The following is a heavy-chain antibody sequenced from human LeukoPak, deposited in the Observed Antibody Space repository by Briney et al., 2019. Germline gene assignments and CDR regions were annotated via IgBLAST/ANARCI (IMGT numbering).Heavy chain of an antibody. J-gene: IGHJ4*02. D-gene: IGHD3-16*01. CDR3: ARGTGNNWYGGPFDY. Sequence: SETLSLTCAVYGGSFSGYYWTWIRQPPGKGLEWIGEINDSGSTNYNPSLKCRVTISVDTSKSQFSLKLSSVTAAGTAVYYCARGTGNNWYGGPFDYWGQGTLVTVSS. CDR1: GGSFSGYY. V-gene: IGHV4-34*01. CDR2: INDSGST.